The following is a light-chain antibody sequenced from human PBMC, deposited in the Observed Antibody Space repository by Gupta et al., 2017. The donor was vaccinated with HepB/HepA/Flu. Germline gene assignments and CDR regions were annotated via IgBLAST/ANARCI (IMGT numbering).Light chain of an antibody. CDR2: DVS. J-gene: IGLJ2*01. Sequence: GTSSDVGGYNYVSWYQQHPGKAPTLMIYDVSNRPSGVSNRFSGSKSGNTASLTISGLQAEDEADYYCSSYTSSSIVVFGGGTKLTVL. CDR1: SSDVGGYNY. V-gene: IGLV2-14*03. CDR3: SSYTSSSIVV.